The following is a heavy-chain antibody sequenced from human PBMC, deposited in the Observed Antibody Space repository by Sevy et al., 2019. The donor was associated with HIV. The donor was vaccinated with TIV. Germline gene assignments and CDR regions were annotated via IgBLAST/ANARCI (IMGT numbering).Heavy chain of an antibody. J-gene: IGHJ5*02. V-gene: IGHV3-7*03. Sequence: GGSLRLSCVASGFTLRNFWMSWVRQAPGKGLECVADIKQDGSEAYYVDSVKGRFTISRDNAKNSLYLQMNSLRDEDTAMYFCVRDKEVGASILDAWGQGAPVTVSS. D-gene: IGHD1-26*01. CDR3: VRDKEVGASILDA. CDR2: IKQDGSEA. CDR1: GFTLRNFW.